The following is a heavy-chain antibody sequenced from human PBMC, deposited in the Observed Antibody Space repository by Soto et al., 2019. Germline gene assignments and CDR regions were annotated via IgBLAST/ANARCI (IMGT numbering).Heavy chain of an antibody. J-gene: IGHJ5*02. D-gene: IGHD2-15*01. CDR2: INPNSGGT. CDR3: ARDSHGYCSGGSCYYDWFDP. V-gene: IGHV1-2*04. CDR1: GYTFTGYY. Sequence: ASVKVSCKASGYTFTGYYMHWVRQAPGQGLEWMGWINPNSGGTNYAQKFQGWVTMTRDTSISTAYMELSRLRSDDTAVYYCARDSHGYCSGGSCYYDWFDPWGQGTLVTVSS.